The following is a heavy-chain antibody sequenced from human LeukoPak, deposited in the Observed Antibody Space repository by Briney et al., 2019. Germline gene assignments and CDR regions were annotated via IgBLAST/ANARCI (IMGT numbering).Heavy chain of an antibody. Sequence: GGSLRLSCAASGFTFSSYWMSWVRQAPGKGLEWVSSISSSSSYIYYADSVKGRFTFSRDNAKNSLYLQMNSLRAEDTAVYYCARDGERSGWYPFFDYWGQGTLVTVSS. V-gene: IGHV3-21*01. CDR1: GFTFSSYW. CDR3: ARDGERSGWYPFFDY. D-gene: IGHD6-19*01. J-gene: IGHJ4*02. CDR2: ISSSSSYI.